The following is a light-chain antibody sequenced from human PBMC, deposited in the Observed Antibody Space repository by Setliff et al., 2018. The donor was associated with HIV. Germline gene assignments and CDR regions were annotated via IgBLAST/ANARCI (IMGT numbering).Light chain of an antibody. V-gene: IGLV2-14*03. J-gene: IGLJ1*01. CDR1: SGDVGGYNY. CDR3: SSYTSSTTLPYV. CDR2: DVS. Sequence: QSVLTQPASVSGSPGQSITISCTGSSGDVGGYNYVSWYRQHPGKAPKLMIYDVSNRPSGVSNRFSGSKSGNTASLTISGLQAEDEADYYCSSYTSSTTLPYVFGTGTKVTVL.